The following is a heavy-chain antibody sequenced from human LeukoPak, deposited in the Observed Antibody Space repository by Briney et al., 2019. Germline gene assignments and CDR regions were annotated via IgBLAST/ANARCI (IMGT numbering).Heavy chain of an antibody. CDR2: IYYSGST. D-gene: IGHD4-17*01. Sequence: SQTLSLTCTVSGGSISSGGYYWSWIRQHPGKGLEWIGYIYYSGSTYYNPSLKSRVTISVDTSKNQFSLKLSSVTAADTAVYYCARGSHSMTTVDYRGQGTLVTVSS. V-gene: IGHV4-31*03. CDR1: GGSISSGGYY. CDR3: ARGSHSMTTVDY. J-gene: IGHJ4*02.